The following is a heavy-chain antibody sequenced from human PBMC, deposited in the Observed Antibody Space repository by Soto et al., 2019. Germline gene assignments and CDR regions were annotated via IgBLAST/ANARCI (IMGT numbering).Heavy chain of an antibody. Sequence: EVQLLESGGGLVQPGGSLRLSCAASGFTFTIYAMSWVRQAPGKGLEWVSGISGSGGSTYYADSVKGRFTISRDNSKNTLYLQMNSLRAEDTAVYYCANNWDCSGGTCYSYYSYDMDVWGQGTTVTVSS. CDR3: ANNWDCSGGTCYSYYSYDMDV. J-gene: IGHJ6*02. V-gene: IGHV3-23*01. CDR2: ISGSGGST. D-gene: IGHD2-15*01. CDR1: GFTFTIYA.